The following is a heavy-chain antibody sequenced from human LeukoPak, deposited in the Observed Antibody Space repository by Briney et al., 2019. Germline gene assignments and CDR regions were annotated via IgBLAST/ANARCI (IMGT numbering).Heavy chain of an antibody. CDR3: AKVRSDITMIVGSFDY. V-gene: IGHV3-23*01. Sequence: GGSLRLSCAASGFTFSSYAMSWVRQAPGKGLEWVSAISGSGGSTYYADSVKGRFTISRDNSKNTLYLQMNSLRAEDTAVYYCAKVRSDITMIVGSFDYWGQGTLVTVSS. D-gene: IGHD3-22*01. J-gene: IGHJ4*02. CDR1: GFTFSSYA. CDR2: ISGSGGST.